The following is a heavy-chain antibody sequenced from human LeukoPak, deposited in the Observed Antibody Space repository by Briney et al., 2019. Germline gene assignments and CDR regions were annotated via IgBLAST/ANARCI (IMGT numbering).Heavy chain of an antibody. CDR3: ARLTDTATFDY. CDR2: VWYDGSKE. CDR1: GFTFSRNG. D-gene: IGHD5-18*01. Sequence: GRSLRLSCAASGFTFSRNGMHWVRQAPGKGLEWVAVVWYDGSKEYYADSVKGRFIISRDNFKNTLYLQMDSLRAEDTAVYYCARLTDTATFDYWGQGTLVTVSS. V-gene: IGHV3-33*01. J-gene: IGHJ4*02.